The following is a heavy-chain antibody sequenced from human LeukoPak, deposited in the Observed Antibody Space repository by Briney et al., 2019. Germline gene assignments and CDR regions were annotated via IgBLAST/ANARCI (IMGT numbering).Heavy chain of an antibody. CDR3: AKVKPGKGGSGSYYKSSGFDY. Sequence: GRSLRLSCAASGFTFSSYGMHWVRQAPGKGLEWVAFIRYDGSNKYYADSVKGRFTISRDNSKNTLYLQMNSLRAEDTAVYYCAKVKPGKGGSGSYYKSSGFDYWGQGTLVTVSS. V-gene: IGHV3-30*02. J-gene: IGHJ4*02. CDR1: GFTFSSYG. CDR2: IRYDGSNK. D-gene: IGHD3-10*01.